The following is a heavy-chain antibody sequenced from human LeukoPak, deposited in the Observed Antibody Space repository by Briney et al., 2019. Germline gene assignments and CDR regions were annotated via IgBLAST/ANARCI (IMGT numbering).Heavy chain of an antibody. CDR1: GFTFNSYA. D-gene: IGHD1-14*01. CDR3: AKDMTTATLFDY. V-gene: IGHV3-23*01. Sequence: GGSLRLSCAASGFTFNSYAMSWVRQAPGKGLEWVSTISGTGDSTWYADSVQGRFTISRDNSKYTLYLQMNSLRTEDTAIYYCAKDMTTATLFDYWGQGTLVTVSS. J-gene: IGHJ4*02. CDR2: ISGTGDST.